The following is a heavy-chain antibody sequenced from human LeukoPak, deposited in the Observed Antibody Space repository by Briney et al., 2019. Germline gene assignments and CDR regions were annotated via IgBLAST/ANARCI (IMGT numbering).Heavy chain of an antibody. D-gene: IGHD5-18*01. CDR1: GGSISSYY. CDR2: IYYSGST. V-gene: IGHV4-59*08. Sequence: SETLSLTCTVSGGSISSYYWSWIRQPPGKGLEWIGYIYYSGSTNYNPSLKGRVTISVDTSKNQFSLKLSSVTAADTAVYYCAAQLWATRVVYWGQGTLVTVSS. J-gene: IGHJ4*02. CDR3: AAQLWATRVVY.